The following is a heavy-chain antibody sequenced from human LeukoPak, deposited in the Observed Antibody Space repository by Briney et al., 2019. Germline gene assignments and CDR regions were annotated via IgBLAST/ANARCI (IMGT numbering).Heavy chain of an antibody. CDR1: GGSISSSSYY. V-gene: IGHV4-61*01. Sequence: PSETLSLTCTVSGGSISSSSYYWSWIRQPPGKGLEWIGYIYYSGSTNYNPSLKSRVTISVDTSKNQFSLKLSSVTAADTAVYYCARYNMRGSGYFSPFDYWGQGTLVTVSS. D-gene: IGHD3-22*01. CDR3: ARYNMRGSGYFSPFDY. CDR2: IYYSGST. J-gene: IGHJ4*02.